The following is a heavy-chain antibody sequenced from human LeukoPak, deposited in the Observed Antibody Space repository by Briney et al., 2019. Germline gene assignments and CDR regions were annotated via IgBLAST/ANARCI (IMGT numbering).Heavy chain of an antibody. CDR3: ARDHSGSYQRAFDI. Sequence: GRSLRLSCAVSAFTVSSNYVSWVRQAPGKGLEWVSVIYGGGSTNYADSVKGRFTISRDNSKNTLYLQMNSLRAEDTAVYYCARDHSGSYQRAFDIWGQGTMVTVSS. D-gene: IGHD1-26*01. CDR1: AFTVSSNY. CDR2: IYGGGST. V-gene: IGHV3-66*02. J-gene: IGHJ3*02.